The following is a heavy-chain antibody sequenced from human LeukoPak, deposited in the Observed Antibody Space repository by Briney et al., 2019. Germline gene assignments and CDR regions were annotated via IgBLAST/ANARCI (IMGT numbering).Heavy chain of an antibody. Sequence: LPGGSLRLSCTASGFTLSSYEMNWVRQAPGKGLEWVSYISSSGSTIYYADSVKGRFTISRDNANNSLYLQMNSLRAEDTAVYYCAKTRGSYVSGTYTSDYWGQGTLVTVSS. CDR3: AKTRGSYVSGTYTSDY. J-gene: IGHJ4*02. CDR2: ISSSGSTI. V-gene: IGHV3-48*03. CDR1: GFTLSSYE. D-gene: IGHD3-10*01.